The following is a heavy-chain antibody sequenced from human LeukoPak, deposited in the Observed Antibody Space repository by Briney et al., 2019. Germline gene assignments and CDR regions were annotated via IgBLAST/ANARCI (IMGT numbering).Heavy chain of an antibody. CDR3: AKGLAAAGTNYFDY. CDR2: ISASGDGT. D-gene: IGHD6-13*01. Sequence: GGSLRLSCTVSGFIFSNYAMSWVRQAPGKGLEWVAAISASGDGTYYADSVKGRFTISRDNAKNSLYLQMNSLRAEDTAVYYCAKGLAAAGTNYFDYWGQGTLVTVSS. V-gene: IGHV3-23*01. CDR1: GFIFSNYA. J-gene: IGHJ4*02.